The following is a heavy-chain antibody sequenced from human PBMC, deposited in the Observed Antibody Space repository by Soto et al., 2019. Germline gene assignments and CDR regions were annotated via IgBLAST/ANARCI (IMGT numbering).Heavy chain of an antibody. CDR3: ARNGAAAGPLFDY. J-gene: IGHJ4*02. CDR1: GGSISSYY. CDR2: IYYSGST. Sequence: SETLSLTCTVSGGSISSYYWSWIRQPPGKGLEWIGYIYYSGSTNYNPSLKSRVTISVDTSKNQFSLKLSSVTAADTAVYYCARNGAAAGPLFDYWGQGTLVTVSS. D-gene: IGHD6-13*01. V-gene: IGHV4-59*08.